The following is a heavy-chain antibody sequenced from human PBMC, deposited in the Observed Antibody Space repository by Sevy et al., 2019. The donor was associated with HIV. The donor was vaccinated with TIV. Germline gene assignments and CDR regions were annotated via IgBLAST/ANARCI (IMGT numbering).Heavy chain of an antibody. J-gene: IGHJ4*02. V-gene: IGHV3-30*02. Sequence: GGSLRLSCAASGFTFSSYGMHWVRQAPGKGLEWVAFIRYDGSNTYYADSVKGRFTISRDNSKNTLYLQMNSLRAEDTAVYYCAKDGSGSYFSSYYFDYWGQGTLVTVSS. CDR1: GFTFSSYG. CDR2: IRYDGSNT. CDR3: AKDGSGSYFSSYYFDY. D-gene: IGHD1-26*01.